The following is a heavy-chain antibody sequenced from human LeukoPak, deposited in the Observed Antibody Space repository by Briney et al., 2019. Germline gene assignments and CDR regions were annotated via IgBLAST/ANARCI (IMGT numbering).Heavy chain of an antibody. CDR2: INPDSGGT. J-gene: IGHJ3*01. V-gene: IGHV1-2*02. Sequence: SVKVSCKASGYTFTGYYMHWVRQAPGQGLEWMGWINPDSGGTNNAQKFQGRVTMTRDTSISTAYMELSRLRSDDTAVYYCARTFYDTLDSDAFDFWGQGTMVIVSS. CDR3: ARTFYDTLDSDAFDF. D-gene: IGHD2/OR15-2a*01. CDR1: GYTFTGYY.